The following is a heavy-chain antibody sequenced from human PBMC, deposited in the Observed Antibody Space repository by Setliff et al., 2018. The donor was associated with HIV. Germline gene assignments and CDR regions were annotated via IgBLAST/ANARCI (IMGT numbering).Heavy chain of an antibody. D-gene: IGHD1-20*01. CDR2: IYKSGTT. J-gene: IGHJ4*02. V-gene: IGHV4-59*08. CDR1: GGSVNSYH. Sequence: SETLSLTCSVSGGSVNSYHWSWIRQPPGKGLEWIGYIYKSGTTNYSPSLKSRVTISAGPSKNQFSLKLTSVTAADTAVYYCTRPLHITGTPASYWGQGTLVTVSS. CDR3: TRPLHITGTPASY.